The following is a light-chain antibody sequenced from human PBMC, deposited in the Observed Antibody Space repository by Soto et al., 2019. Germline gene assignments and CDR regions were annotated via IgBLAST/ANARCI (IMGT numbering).Light chain of an antibody. CDR3: QQFDTYPWT. CDR2: DVS. J-gene: IGKJ1*01. V-gene: IGKV1-5*01. CDR1: QSISTW. Sequence: DIQMTQSPSTLSASVGDRVTNSCRASQSISTWLAWYQQKGGKAPKLLIYDVSSLESGVPSRFSGSGSGTEFSLTISSLQTDDFATYFCQQFDTYPWTFGQGTKVDI.